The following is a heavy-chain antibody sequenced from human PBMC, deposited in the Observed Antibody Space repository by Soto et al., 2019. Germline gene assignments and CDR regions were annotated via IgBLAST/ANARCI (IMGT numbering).Heavy chain of an antibody. J-gene: IGHJ3*02. CDR2: IYYSGST. CDR3: ASPRTWGSTFDI. CDR1: GGSISSGGYY. V-gene: IGHV4-31*03. D-gene: IGHD7-27*01. Sequence: SETLSLTCTVSGGSISSGGYYWSWIRQHPGKGLEWIGYIYYSGSTYYNPSLKSRVTISVDTSKNQFSLKLSSVTAADTAVYYCASPRTWGSTFDIWGQGTMVTVSS.